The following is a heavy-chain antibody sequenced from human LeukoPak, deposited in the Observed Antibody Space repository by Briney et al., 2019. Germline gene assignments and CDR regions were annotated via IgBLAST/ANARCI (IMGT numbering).Heavy chain of an antibody. V-gene: IGHV3-33*08. CDR2: IWYDGSNK. Sequence: GGSLRLSCAASGFSFNTYTMRWVRQAPGKGLEWVAVIWYDGSNKYYADSVKGRFTISRDNSKNTLYLQMNSLRAEDTAVYYCAKHSSSWYVSWFDPWGQGTLVTVSS. J-gene: IGHJ5*02. D-gene: IGHD6-13*01. CDR1: GFSFNTYT. CDR3: AKHSSSWYVSWFDP.